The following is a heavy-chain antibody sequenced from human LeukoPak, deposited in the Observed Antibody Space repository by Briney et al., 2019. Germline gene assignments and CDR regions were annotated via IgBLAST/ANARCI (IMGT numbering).Heavy chain of an antibody. D-gene: IGHD1-14*01. V-gene: IGHV4-39*01. CDR3: ATQGTRSNHCDY. Sequence: PSETLSLTCTVSGGSIRSTNYYWGWIRQPPGKGLEWIGSMYYSGNTFYNLSLESRVTISVDTSKNQFSLKLISVTAADTAVYYCATQGTRSNHCDYWGQGTLVTVSS. CDR1: GGSIRSTNYY. J-gene: IGHJ4*02. CDR2: MYYSGNT.